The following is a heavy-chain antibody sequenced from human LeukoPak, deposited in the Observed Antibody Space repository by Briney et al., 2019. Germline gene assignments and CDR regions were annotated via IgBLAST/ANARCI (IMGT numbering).Heavy chain of an antibody. V-gene: IGHV3-7*01. D-gene: IGHD6-19*01. CDR3: ARDRGSGFPNLDL. CDR2: IKQDGSEK. J-gene: IGHJ2*01. CDR1: GFTFSSYW. Sequence: GGSLRLSCAASGFTFSSYWMSWVRQAPGKGLEWVANIKQDGSEKYYVDSVKRRFTISRDNAKNSLYLQMNSLRAEDTAVYYCARDRGSGFPNLDLWGRGTLVTVSS.